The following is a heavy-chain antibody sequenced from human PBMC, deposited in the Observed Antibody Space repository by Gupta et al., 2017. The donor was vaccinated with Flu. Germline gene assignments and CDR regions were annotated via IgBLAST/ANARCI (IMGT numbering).Heavy chain of an antibody. CDR3: AKGSIFGVVRGFDP. V-gene: IGHV3-23*01. J-gene: IGHJ5*02. Sequence: QAPGKGLEWVSAISGSGGSTYYADSVKGRFTISRDNSKNTLYLQMNSLRAEDTAVYYCAKGSIFGVVRGFDPWGQGTLVTVSS. CDR2: ISGSGGST. D-gene: IGHD3-3*01.